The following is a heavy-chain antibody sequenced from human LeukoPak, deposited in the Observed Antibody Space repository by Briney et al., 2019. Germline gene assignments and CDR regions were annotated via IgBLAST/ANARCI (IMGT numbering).Heavy chain of an antibody. CDR1: GYTLTELS. V-gene: IGHV1-2*04. J-gene: IGHJ5*02. D-gene: IGHD6-13*01. CDR2: INPNSGGT. CDR3: ARVSVAADSSNWFDP. Sequence: ASVKVSCKVSGYTLTELSMHWVRQAPGQGLEWMGWINPNSGGTNYAQKFQGWVTMTRDTSISTAYMELSRLRSDDTAVYYCARVSVAADSSNWFDPWGQGTLVTVSS.